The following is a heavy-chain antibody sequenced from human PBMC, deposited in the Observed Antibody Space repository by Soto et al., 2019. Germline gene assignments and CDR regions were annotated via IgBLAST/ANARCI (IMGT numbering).Heavy chain of an antibody. Sequence: QVHLVHSGAEVKKPGASVKVSCKASGYTFTGYYIHWVRQAPGQGLEWMGWINPKSGGANIAQKFQGWATMTRDTSISTTYMELSNLRSNDTAVYYCARDYYDGSASYGIEFWGQGTMVTVAS. V-gene: IGHV1-2*04. D-gene: IGHD3-16*01. CDR3: ARDYYDGSASYGIEF. J-gene: IGHJ3*01. CDR1: GYTFTGYY. CDR2: INPKSGGA.